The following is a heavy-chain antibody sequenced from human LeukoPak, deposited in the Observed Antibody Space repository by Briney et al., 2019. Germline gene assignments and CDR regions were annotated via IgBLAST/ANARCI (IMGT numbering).Heavy chain of an antibody. Sequence: SETLSLSCTVSGGSISSYYWSWIRQPPGKGLEWIGYIYYSGSTNYNPSLKSRVTISVDTSKNQFSLKLSSVTAADTAVYYCARRDWGSGDLDYWGQGTLVTVSS. V-gene: IGHV4-59*08. D-gene: IGHD7-27*01. CDR3: ARRDWGSGDLDY. J-gene: IGHJ4*02. CDR1: GGSISSYY. CDR2: IYYSGST.